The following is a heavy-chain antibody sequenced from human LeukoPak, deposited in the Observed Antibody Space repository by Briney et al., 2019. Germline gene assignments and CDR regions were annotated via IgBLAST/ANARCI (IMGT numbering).Heavy chain of an antibody. Sequence: SVKVSCKASGYTFTSYGISWVRQAPGQGLEWMGGIIPIFGTANYAQKFQGRVTITADESTSTAYMELSSLRSEDTAVYYCARGGIVVVPAAMTLWGRGTLVTVSS. D-gene: IGHD2-2*01. CDR2: IIPIFGTA. J-gene: IGHJ4*02. V-gene: IGHV1-69*13. CDR1: GYTFTSYG. CDR3: ARGGIVVVPAAMTL.